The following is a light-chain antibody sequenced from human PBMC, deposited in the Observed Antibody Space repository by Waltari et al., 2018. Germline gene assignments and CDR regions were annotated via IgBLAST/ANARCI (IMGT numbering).Light chain of an antibody. CDR3: SSFTSSSTWV. J-gene: IGLJ3*02. V-gene: IGLV2-14*04. CDR1: SSDVGGYNY. CDR2: DVN. Sequence: SPGQSITISCTGTSSDVGGYNYASWYQQHPGKAPKLVIYDVNNRPSGVSNRFSGSKSGNTASLTISGLQAEDEADYYCSSFTSSSTWVFGAGTKLTVL.